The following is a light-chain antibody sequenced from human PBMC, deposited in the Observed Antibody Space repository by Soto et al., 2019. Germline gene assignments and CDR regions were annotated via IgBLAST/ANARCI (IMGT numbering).Light chain of an antibody. V-gene: IGLV2-11*01. CDR3: CSYAGSPYV. CDR1: SSDVGGYNY. Sequence: QSALTQPRSVSASPGQSVAISCTGTSSDVGGYNYVSWYQQHPGKAPKLMIYDVSKRPSGVPDRFSGSKSGNTASLTISGLQAEDEADYYCCSYAGSPYVFGTGTKVTV. J-gene: IGLJ1*01. CDR2: DVS.